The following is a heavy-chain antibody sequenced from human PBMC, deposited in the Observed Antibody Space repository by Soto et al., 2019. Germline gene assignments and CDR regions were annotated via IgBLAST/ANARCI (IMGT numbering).Heavy chain of an antibody. CDR2: IYYSGST. Sequence: SDTLSLTCTVSGGSISSYYWSWIRQPPGKGLEWIGYIYYSGSTNYNPSLKSRVTISVDTSKNQFSLKLSSVTAADTAVYYCARVGSGYDYWFDPWGQGTLVTVSS. J-gene: IGHJ5*02. CDR3: ARVGSGYDYWFDP. V-gene: IGHV4-59*01. CDR1: GGSISSYY. D-gene: IGHD5-12*01.